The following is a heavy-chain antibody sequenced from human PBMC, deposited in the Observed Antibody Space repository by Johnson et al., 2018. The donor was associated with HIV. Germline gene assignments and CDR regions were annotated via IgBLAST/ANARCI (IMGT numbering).Heavy chain of an antibody. CDR3: TTGAFHAYDM. CDR2: ITGSGTVV. V-gene: IGHV3-11*04. D-gene: IGHD1-1*01. Sequence: QVQLVESGGDLVQPGGPLRLSCAASGFTFSDYYMSWIRQAPGKGLEWVSYITGSGTVVYYADSVKGRFTISRDNAKNTLYLQMNSLRAEDTAVYYCTTGAFHAYDMWGQGTMVTVSS. J-gene: IGHJ3*02. CDR1: GFTFSDYY.